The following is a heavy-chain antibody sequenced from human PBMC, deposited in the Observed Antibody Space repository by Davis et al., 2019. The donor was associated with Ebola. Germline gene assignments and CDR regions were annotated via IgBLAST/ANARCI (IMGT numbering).Heavy chain of an antibody. CDR2: IKQDGSEK. J-gene: IGHJ3*02. V-gene: IGHV3-7*03. Sequence: GGSLRLSCAASGFTFSSYWMSWVRQAPGKGLEWVANIKQDGSEKYYVDSVKGRFTISRDNSKNTLYLQMNSLRAEDTAVYYCAKIDCSGGSCYAPDIWGQGTMVTVSS. CDR3: AKIDCSGGSCYAPDI. CDR1: GFTFSSYW. D-gene: IGHD2-15*01.